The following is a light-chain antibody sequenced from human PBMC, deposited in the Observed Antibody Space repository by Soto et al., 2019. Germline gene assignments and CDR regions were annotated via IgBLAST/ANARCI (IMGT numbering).Light chain of an antibody. J-gene: IGKJ4*01. CDR2: AAS. CDR1: QSISSY. CDR3: QQSYSTPLT. V-gene: IGKV1-39*01. Sequence: DIQMTQSPSSLSASVGDRVTITCPASQSISSYLHWYQQKPGKAPKLLIYAASSLQSGVPSRFSGSGSGTDFTPTISSLQPEDFATYYCQQSYSTPLTFGGGTKVDIK.